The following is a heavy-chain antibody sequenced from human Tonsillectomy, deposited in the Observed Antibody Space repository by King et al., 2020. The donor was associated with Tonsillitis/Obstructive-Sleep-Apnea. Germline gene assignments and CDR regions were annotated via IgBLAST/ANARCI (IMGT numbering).Heavy chain of an antibody. CDR1: GFTFSSYG. V-gene: IGHV3-33*01. J-gene: IGHJ4*02. CDR3: ARQDFGDYVPFDY. D-gene: IGHD4-17*01. Sequence: VQLVESGGGVVQPGRSLRLSCAAAGFTFSSYGMHWVRQAPGKGLEWVAVIWYDGSNKYYADPVKGRFTISRDNSKNTLYLQMNSLRAEDTAVYYCARQDFGDYVPFDYWGQGTLVTVSS. CDR2: IWYDGSNK.